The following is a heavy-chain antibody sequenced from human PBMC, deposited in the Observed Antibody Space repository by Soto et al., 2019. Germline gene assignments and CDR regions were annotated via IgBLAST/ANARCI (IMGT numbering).Heavy chain of an antibody. Sequence: EVQLVESGGGLVQPGRSLRLSCAASGFTFDDFAMHWVRRVPGKGLEWVSSITWNSNVIGYADSVKGRFTISRDKAKNSLYLQMNSLRPEDTDFYYCTRGGPDAFCGGGRCYFDYWGQGTLVTVSS. D-gene: IGHD2-15*01. V-gene: IGHV3-9*01. CDR1: GFTFDDFA. CDR2: ITWNSNVI. J-gene: IGHJ4*02. CDR3: TRGGPDAFCGGGRCYFDY.